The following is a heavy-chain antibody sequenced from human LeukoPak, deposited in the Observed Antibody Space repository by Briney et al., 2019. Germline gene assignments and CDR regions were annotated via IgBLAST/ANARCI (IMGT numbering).Heavy chain of an antibody. Sequence: SETLSLTCTISGDSVSGGSYYWTWIRQPPGKGLEWIGNVFYSGLTNYNPSFKSRVTISADTSKNQFSLKLSSVAAADTAVYYCAREPFGYYDISTGQVSFGLDVWGQGTTVTVSS. CDR3: AREPFGYYDISTGQVSFGLDV. CDR1: GDSVSGGSYY. D-gene: IGHD3-9*01. CDR2: VFYSGLT. J-gene: IGHJ6*02. V-gene: IGHV4-61*01.